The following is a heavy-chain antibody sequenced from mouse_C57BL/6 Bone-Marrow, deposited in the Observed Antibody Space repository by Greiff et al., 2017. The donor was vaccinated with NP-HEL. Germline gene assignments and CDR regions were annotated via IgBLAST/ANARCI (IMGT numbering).Heavy chain of an antibody. Sequence: QMQLKQSGPGLVQPSQSLSITCTVSGFSLTSYGVHWVRQSPGKGLEWLGVIWSGGSTDYNAAFISRLSISKDNSKSQVFFKMNSLQADDTAIYYCARNSGYYGFAYWGQGTLVTVSA. V-gene: IGHV2-2*01. CDR1: GFSLTSYG. CDR2: IWSGGST. CDR3: ARNSGYYGFAY. D-gene: IGHD2-3*01. J-gene: IGHJ3*01.